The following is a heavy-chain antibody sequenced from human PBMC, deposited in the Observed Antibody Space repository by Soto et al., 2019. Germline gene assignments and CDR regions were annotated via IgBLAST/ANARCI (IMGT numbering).Heavy chain of an antibody. CDR1: GGSVSSGSYY. V-gene: IGHV4-61*01. CDR3: ARDHRVVTIWGDYYYMDV. D-gene: IGHD3-3*01. CDR2: IYYSGST. Sequence: PSETLSLTCTVSGGSVSSGSYYWSWIRQPPGKGLECIGYIYYSGSTNYNPSLKSRVTISVDTSKNQFSLKLSSVTAADTAVYYCARDHRVVTIWGDYYYMDVWGKGTTVTVSS. J-gene: IGHJ6*03.